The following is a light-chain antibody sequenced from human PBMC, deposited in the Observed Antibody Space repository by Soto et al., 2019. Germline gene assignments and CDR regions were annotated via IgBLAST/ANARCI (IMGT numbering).Light chain of an antibody. CDR2: SNN. CDR3: AAWDDSLNGYG. V-gene: IGLV1-44*01. CDR1: GSNIGSNT. Sequence: QSVLTQPPSASGTPGQRVTISCSGSGSNIGSNTVNWYQQLPGTAPKLLIYSNNRRPSGVPDRFSGSKSGTSASLAISGLQSEDEADYYCAAWDDSLNGYGFGTGTKVTVL. J-gene: IGLJ1*01.